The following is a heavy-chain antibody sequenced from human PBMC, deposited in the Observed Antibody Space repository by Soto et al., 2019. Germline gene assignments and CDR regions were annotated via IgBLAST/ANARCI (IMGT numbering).Heavy chain of an antibody. CDR2: IIPIPGTA. Sequence: QVQLVQSGAEVKKPGSSVKVSCKASGGTFGSYAISWVRQAPGQGLAWMGGIIPIPGTANYAQKFQGRVTIAADESTSTAYMELSSLRSEDTAVYYCARSQGSSTSLEIYYYYYYGMDVWGQGTKVTVSS. J-gene: IGHJ6*02. CDR1: GGTFGSYA. D-gene: IGHD2-2*01. CDR3: ARSQGSSTSLEIYYYYYYGMDV. V-gene: IGHV1-69*01.